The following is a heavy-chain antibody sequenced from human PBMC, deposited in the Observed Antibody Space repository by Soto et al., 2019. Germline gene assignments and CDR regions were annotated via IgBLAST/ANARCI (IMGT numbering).Heavy chain of an antibody. V-gene: IGHV1-8*01. Sequence: QVQLVQSGAEVKKPGASVKVSCKASGYTFTSYDINWVRQATGQGLEWMGWMNPNSGNTGYAQKFQGRVTMTRNTSISTAYMELSSLRSEDTAVSYCARVGRDAYCSNTSCYYYWGQGTLVTVSS. CDR2: MNPNSGNT. J-gene: IGHJ4*02. CDR3: ARVGRDAYCSNTSCYYY. CDR1: GYTFTSYD. D-gene: IGHD2-2*01.